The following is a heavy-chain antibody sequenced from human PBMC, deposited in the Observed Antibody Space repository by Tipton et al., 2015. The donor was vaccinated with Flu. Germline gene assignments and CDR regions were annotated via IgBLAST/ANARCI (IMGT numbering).Heavy chain of an antibody. V-gene: IGHV3-66*02. CDR1: GFTVRTNY. Sequence: GSLRLSCAASGFTVRTNYINWVRQAPGKGLEWVSIIYSGGYTYYADSVKGRFTISRDNSKNTVFLQIDSPTTDDTAVYYCARADPSLYYGMDVWGQGTTVTVS. CDR2: IYSGGYT. J-gene: IGHJ6*02. CDR3: ARADPSLYYGMDV.